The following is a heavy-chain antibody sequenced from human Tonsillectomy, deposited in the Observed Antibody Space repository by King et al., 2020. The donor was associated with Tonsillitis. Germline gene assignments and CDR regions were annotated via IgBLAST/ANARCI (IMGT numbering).Heavy chain of an antibody. CDR1: GFSLSTSGMC. CDR2: IDLDDDK. CDR3: ARTHKYYYASRDWYFVL. D-gene: IGHD3-22*01. Sequence: VTLKESGPALVKPTQTLTLTCTFSGFSLSTSGMCVSWIRQPPGKALEWLALIDLDDDKYYSTSLKTRLTISKDTSKNQVVLTMTNMDPVETATYYCARTHKYYYASRDWYFVLWGRGTLVTVSS. J-gene: IGHJ2*01. V-gene: IGHV2-70*01.